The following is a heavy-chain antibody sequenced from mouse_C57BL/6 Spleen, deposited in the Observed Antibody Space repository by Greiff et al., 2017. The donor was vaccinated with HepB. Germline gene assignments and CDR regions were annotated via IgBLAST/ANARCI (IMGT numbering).Heavy chain of an antibody. CDR2: IDPSDSET. J-gene: IGHJ3*01. Sequence: QVQLQQPGAELVRPGSSVKLSCKASGYTFTRYWMHWVKQRPIQGLEWIGNIDPSDSETHYNQKFKDKATLTVDKYSSTAYMQRSCLTSEDSAVYYCARGDYGNSFAYWGQGALVTVAA. V-gene: IGHV1-52*01. D-gene: IGHD2-1*01. CDR1: GYTFTRYW. CDR3: ARGDYGNSFAY.